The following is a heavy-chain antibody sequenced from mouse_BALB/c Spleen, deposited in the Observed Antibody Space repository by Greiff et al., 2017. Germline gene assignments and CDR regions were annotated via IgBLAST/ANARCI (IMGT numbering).Heavy chain of an antibody. CDR2: IYPGNVNT. J-gene: IGHJ2*01. D-gene: IGHD1-2*01. CDR3: ARGERLRNVFDY. CDR1: GYTFTSYY. V-gene: IGHV1S56*01. Sequence: QVQLKQSGPELVKPGASVRISCKASGYTFTSYYIHWVKQRPGQGLEWIGWIYPGNVNTKYNEKFKGKATLTADKSSSTAYMQLSSLTSEDSAVYFCARGERLRNVFDYWGQGTTLTVSS.